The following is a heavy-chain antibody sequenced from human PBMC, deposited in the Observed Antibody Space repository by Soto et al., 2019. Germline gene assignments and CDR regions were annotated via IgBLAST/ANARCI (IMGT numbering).Heavy chain of an antibody. D-gene: IGHD1-1*01. Sequence: EVQLLESGGGLVQPGGSLRLSCAVSGFSLSTYVMSWVRQAPGKGLEWVSTVGRSGTTFYPDSVRGRFTISRDNSNNALCLQMNSLRADDTALYYCAKGILLEPPGTRAFDIWGQGTMVIVSS. CDR3: AKGILLEPPGTRAFDI. J-gene: IGHJ3*02. V-gene: IGHV3-23*01. CDR1: GFSLSTYV. CDR2: VGRSGTT.